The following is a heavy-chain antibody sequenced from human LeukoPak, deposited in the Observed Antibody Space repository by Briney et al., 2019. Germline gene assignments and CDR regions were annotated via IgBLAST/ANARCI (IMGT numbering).Heavy chain of an antibody. CDR1: GYTFTSYD. V-gene: IGHV1-8*01. Sequence: GASVKVSCKASGYTFTSYDINWVRQATGQGLEGMGWMNPNSGNTGYTQKFQGRVTMTRNTSISTAYMELSRLRSDDTAVYYCARDGSYYGSGSSWNWFDPWGQGTLVTVSS. CDR3: ARDGSYYGSGSSWNWFDP. D-gene: IGHD3-10*01. CDR2: MNPNSGNT. J-gene: IGHJ5*02.